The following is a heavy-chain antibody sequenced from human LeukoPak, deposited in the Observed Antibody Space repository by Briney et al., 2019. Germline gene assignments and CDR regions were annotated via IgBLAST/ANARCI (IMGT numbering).Heavy chain of an antibody. V-gene: IGHV3-53*01. CDR2: IYSGGST. Sequence: GGSLRLSCAASGFTVSSNYMSWVRQAPGKGLEWVSVIYSGGSTYYADSVKGRFTISRDNSKNTLYLQMNSLRAEDTAVYYCAKDLPTPRSYYFDYWGQGTLVTVSS. CDR1: GFTVSSNY. CDR3: AKDLPTPRSYYFDY. J-gene: IGHJ4*02.